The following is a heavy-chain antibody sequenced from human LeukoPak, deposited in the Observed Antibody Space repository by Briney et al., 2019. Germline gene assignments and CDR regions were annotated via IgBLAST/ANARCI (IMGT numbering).Heavy chain of an antibody. CDR3: AKDFEGFCGGDCYSMDF. Sequence: PGRSLRLSCAASGFTFNNYVMHWVRQAPGKGLEWVARISDDGSNKYYADSVRGRFTISRDNSKSTLYLQINSLRPEDTAVYYCAKDFEGFCGGDCYSMDFWGQGTLANVSS. CDR2: ISDDGSNK. D-gene: IGHD2-21*02. V-gene: IGHV3-30*18. J-gene: IGHJ4*02. CDR1: GFTFNNYV.